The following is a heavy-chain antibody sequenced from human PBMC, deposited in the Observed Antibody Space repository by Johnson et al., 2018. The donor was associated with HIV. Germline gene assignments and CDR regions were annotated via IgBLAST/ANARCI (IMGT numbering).Heavy chain of an antibody. J-gene: IGHJ3*02. V-gene: IGHV3-30*02. CDR2: IRYDGDNK. CDR3: AKEGGYSYGYWGDQTGDAFDI. CDR1: GFTFSSYG. Sequence: QVQLVESGGGVVQPGRSLRLSCAASGFTFSSYGMHWVRQAPGKGPEWVSYIRYDGDNKYYVDSVKGRFTISRANHNNTLYLQTSSLRLEDTAVYYCAKEGGYSYGYWGDQTGDAFDIWGQGTTVTVSS. D-gene: IGHD5-18*01.